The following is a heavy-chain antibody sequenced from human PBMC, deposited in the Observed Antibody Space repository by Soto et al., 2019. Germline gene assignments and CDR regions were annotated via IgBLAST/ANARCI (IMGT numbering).Heavy chain of an antibody. V-gene: IGHV3-11*06. D-gene: IGHD6-19*01. J-gene: IGHJ5*02. Sequence: PGGSLRLSCAASGFTFSDYYMSCIRQAPGKGLEWVSYISSSSSYTNYADSVKGRFTISRDNAKNSLYLQMSSLRAEDTAVYYCARSGIAVAFSASYWFDPWGQGTLVTVSS. CDR1: GFTFSDYY. CDR3: ARSGIAVAFSASYWFDP. CDR2: ISSSSSYT.